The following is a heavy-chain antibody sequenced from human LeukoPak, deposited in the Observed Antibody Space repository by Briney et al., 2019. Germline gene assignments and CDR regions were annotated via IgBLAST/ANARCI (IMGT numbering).Heavy chain of an antibody. CDR2: IYSGVPT. CDR3: ARDRGPTRAFDI. V-gene: IGHV3-53*01. Sequence: GGSLRLSCAASGFTVSSNYMSWVRQAPGKGLEWVSVIYSGVPTYYADSVKGRFTISRDNSKNTLYLQMNSLRAEDTAVYYCARDRGPTRAFDIWAKGQWSPSL. J-gene: IGHJ3*02. CDR1: GFTVSSNY. D-gene: IGHD5-24*01.